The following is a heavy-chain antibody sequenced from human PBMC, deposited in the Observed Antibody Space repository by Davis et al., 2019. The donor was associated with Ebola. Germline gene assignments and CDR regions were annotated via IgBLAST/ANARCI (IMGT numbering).Heavy chain of an antibody. Sequence: GGSLRLSCAASGFSFPTYAMSWVRQAPGKGLEWVSAISGSGGSTYYADSVKGRFTISRDNSKNTLYLQMNSLRAEDTAVYYCAKVGSGWYLDYWGQGTLVTVSS. CDR3: AKVGSGWYLDY. D-gene: IGHD6-19*01. J-gene: IGHJ4*02. CDR2: ISGSGGST. V-gene: IGHV3-23*01. CDR1: GFSFPTYA.